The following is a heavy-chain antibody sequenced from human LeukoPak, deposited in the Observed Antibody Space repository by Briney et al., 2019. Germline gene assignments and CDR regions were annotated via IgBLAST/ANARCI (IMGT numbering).Heavy chain of an antibody. CDR3: ARSPDIVVVPAAKWYFDL. J-gene: IGHJ2*01. CDR1: GGSISSGGYY. D-gene: IGHD2-2*01. CDR2: IYHSGST. Sequence: PSETLSLTCTVSGGSISSGGYYWSWIRQPPGKGLVWIGYIYHSGSTYYNPSLKSRVTISVDRSKNQFSLKLSSVTAADTAVYYWARSPDIVVVPAAKWYFDLWGRVTLVTVSS. V-gene: IGHV4-30-2*01.